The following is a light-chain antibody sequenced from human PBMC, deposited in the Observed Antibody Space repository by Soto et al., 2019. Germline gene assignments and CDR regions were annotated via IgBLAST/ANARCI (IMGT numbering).Light chain of an antibody. J-gene: IGKJ5*01. CDR2: GAS. V-gene: IGKV3-15*01. Sequence: EIVMTQSPATLSVSPGERATLSCRASQSVSSNLAWYQQKPGQAPRLLIYGASTRATGIPARFSGSGSGTEFNLTISSLQSEDFAVYYCQQYNTWPPITCGQGTRLEIK. CDR1: QSVSSN. CDR3: QQYNTWPPIT.